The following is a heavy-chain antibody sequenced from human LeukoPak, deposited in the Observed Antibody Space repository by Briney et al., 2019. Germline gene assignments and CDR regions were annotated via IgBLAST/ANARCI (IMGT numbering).Heavy chain of an antibody. CDR1: GGTFSSYA. J-gene: IGHJ4*02. D-gene: IGHD3-22*01. V-gene: IGHV1-69*04. CDR3: ARDRGGVGTMIVVAYY. Sequence: ASVKVSCKASGGTFSSYAISWVRQAPGQGLEWMGRIIPILGIANYAQKFQGRVTITADKSTSTAYMELSSLRSEDTAVYYCARDRGGVGTMIVVAYYWGQGTLVTVSS. CDR2: IIPILGIA.